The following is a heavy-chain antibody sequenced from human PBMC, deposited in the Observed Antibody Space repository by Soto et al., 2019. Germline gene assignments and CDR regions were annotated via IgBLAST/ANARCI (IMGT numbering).Heavy chain of an antibody. J-gene: IGHJ4*02. CDR1: GFTFSSYG. V-gene: IGHV3-30*18. Sequence: QVQLVESGGGVVQPGRSLRLSCAASGFTFSSYGMHWVRQAPGKGLEWVAVISYDGSNKYYADSVKGRFTISRDNSKNPLYLQMNSLRAEDTAVYYCAKDSGGSGWYYFDYWGQGTLVTVSS. D-gene: IGHD6-19*01. CDR3: AKDSGGSGWYYFDY. CDR2: ISYDGSNK.